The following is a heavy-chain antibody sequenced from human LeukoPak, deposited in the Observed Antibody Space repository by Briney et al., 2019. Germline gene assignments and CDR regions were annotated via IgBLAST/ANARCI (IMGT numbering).Heavy chain of an antibody. D-gene: IGHD6-13*01. CDR1: EFIFTNFG. V-gene: IGHV3-21*05. CDR3: ARGGLRYSSSCNWFDP. J-gene: IGHJ5*02. CDR2: ISSSSSYI. Sequence: GGSLRLSCAASEFIFTNFGMNWVRQAPGKGLEWLSYISSSSSYIYYADSVKGRFTISRDNAKNSLYLQMNSLRAEDTAVYYCARGGLRYSSSCNWFDPWGQGTLVTVSS.